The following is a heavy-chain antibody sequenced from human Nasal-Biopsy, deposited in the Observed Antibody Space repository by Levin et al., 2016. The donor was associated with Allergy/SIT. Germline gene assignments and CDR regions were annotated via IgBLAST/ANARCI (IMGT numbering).Heavy chain of an antibody. Sequence: GGSLRLSCAASGFTFSDSAIHWVRQASGRGLEWVGRVRSRANYYATAYAASVKGRFTISRDGSKNTAYLQMKNLKTEDTAVYYCTRRIDEYTGSSYYYYGMDVWGQGTTVTVSS. V-gene: IGHV3-73*01. J-gene: IGHJ6*02. CDR3: TRRIDEYTGSSYYYYGMDV. CDR1: GFTFSDSA. CDR2: VRSRANYYAT. D-gene: IGHD6-6*01.